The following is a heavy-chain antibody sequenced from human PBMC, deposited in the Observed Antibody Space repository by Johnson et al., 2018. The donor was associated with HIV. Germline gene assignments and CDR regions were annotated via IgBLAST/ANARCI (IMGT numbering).Heavy chain of an antibody. J-gene: IGHJ3*01. CDR2: LYSSGKT. CDR3: ARAPWAGYSYGLLD. CDR1: GFTFSSYG. Sequence: QMLLVESGGVVVQPGRSLRLSCAEFGFTFSSYGIHWVRQASGKGLELVSLLYSSGKTYYADSVKGRFTISRDNSKNTLYLQMNSRRAEDTAVYYCARAPWAGYSYGLLDWGQGTMVTVSS. V-gene: IGHV3-NL1*01. D-gene: IGHD5-18*01.